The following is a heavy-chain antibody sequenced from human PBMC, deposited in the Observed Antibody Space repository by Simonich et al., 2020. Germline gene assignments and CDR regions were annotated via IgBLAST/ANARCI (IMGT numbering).Heavy chain of an antibody. J-gene: IGHJ3*02. D-gene: IGHD4-4*01. CDR1: GFTFSSYW. CDR2: INSDGSSN. V-gene: IGHV3-74*01. Sequence: EVQLVESGGGLVQPGGSLRLSCAASGFTFSSYWMHWVRQAPGKGRGGVSRINSDGSSNSYAGSVKGRFTITRDNAKNTQYLQMNSLRAEDTAVYYCARDYSNYDAFDIWGQGTMVTVSS. CDR3: ARDYSNYDAFDI.